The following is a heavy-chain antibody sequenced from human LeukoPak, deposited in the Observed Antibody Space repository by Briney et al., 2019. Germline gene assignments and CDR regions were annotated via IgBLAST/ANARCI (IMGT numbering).Heavy chain of an antibody. CDR1: GFTFSSYG. D-gene: IGHD4-17*01. CDR3: AKPMRDDYGEPDY. CDR2: ISYDGSNK. V-gene: IGHV3-30*18. Sequence: GGSLRLSCAASGFTFSSYGMHWVRQAPGKGLEWVAVISYDGSNKYYADSVKGRFTISRDNSKNTLYLQMNSLRAEDTAVYYCAKPMRDDYGEPDYRGQGTLVTVSS. J-gene: IGHJ4*02.